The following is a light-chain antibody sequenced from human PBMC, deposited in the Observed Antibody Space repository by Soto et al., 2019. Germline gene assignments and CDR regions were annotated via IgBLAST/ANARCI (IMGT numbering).Light chain of an antibody. CDR1: QGIRSW. Sequence: DIQMTQSPSSVSASVGDRVTITCRASQGIRSWLAWYQQKQGKAPKLLIYDASSLQSGVPSRFSGSVSGTDFTLTISSLQPKAFATYYCQQANIFPITFGQGTRLEIK. J-gene: IGKJ5*01. CDR2: DAS. CDR3: QQANIFPIT. V-gene: IGKV1D-12*01.